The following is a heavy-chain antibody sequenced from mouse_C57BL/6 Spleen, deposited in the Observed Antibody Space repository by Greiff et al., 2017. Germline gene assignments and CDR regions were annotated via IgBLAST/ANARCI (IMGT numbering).Heavy chain of an antibody. Sequence: VHLVESGPGLVAPSQSLSITCTVSGFSLTSYAISWVRQPPGKGLEWLGVIWTGGGTNYNSALKARLSISKDNSKSQVFLKMNSLQTDDTARYYCARSNYCSRGYFDYWGQGTTLTVSS. CDR1: GFSLTSYA. D-gene: IGHD1-1*01. CDR3: ARSNYCSRGYFDY. CDR2: IWTGGGT. J-gene: IGHJ2*01. V-gene: IGHV2-9-1*01.